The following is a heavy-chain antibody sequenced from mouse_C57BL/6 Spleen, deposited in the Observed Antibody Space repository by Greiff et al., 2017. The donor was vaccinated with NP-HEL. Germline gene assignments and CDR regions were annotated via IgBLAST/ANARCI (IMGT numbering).Heavy chain of an antibody. CDR3: ARRLPYFDY. D-gene: IGHD5-5*01. Sequence: QVQLQQSGAELVRPGTSVKVSCKASGYAFTNYLIEWVKQRPGQGLEWIGVINPGSGGTNYNEKFKGKATLTADKSSSTAYMQLSSLTSEDSAVYFCARRLPYFDYWGQGTTLTVSS. CDR2: INPGSGGT. V-gene: IGHV1-54*01. J-gene: IGHJ2*01. CDR1: GYAFTNYL.